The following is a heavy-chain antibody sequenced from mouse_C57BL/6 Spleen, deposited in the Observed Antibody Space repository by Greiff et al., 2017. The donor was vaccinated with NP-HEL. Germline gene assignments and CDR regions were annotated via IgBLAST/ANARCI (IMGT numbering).Heavy chain of an antibody. CDR3: AKEDCSGAWFAY. CDR1: GYTFTSYW. CDR2: IDPSDSET. D-gene: IGHD3-2*02. J-gene: IGHJ3*01. V-gene: IGHV1-52*01. Sequence: QVQLQQPGAELVRPGSSVKLSCKASGYTFTSYWMHWVKQRPIQGLEWIGNIDPSDSETHYYQTFKDKATLTVDKYSSTPYMQLSILTSEDSAIYYCAKEDCSGAWFAYWGQGTLVTVSA.